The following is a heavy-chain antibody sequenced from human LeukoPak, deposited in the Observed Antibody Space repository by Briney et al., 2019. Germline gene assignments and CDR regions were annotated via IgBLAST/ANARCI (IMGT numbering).Heavy chain of an antibody. D-gene: IGHD1-7*01. Sequence: GASVRVSCTPSGYTFTTYGISWVRQAPGQGLEGMGWITYNGNTNYAQKFQGRVTMTTDTSTSTAHMVLRSLRSDDTALYFCARGDWNYGRTDYWGQDTLVTVSS. V-gene: IGHV1-18*01. CDR3: ARGDWNYGRTDY. CDR1: GYTFTTYG. CDR2: ITYNGNT. J-gene: IGHJ4*02.